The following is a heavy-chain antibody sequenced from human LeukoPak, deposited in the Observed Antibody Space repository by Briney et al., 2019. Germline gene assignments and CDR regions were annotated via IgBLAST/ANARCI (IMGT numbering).Heavy chain of an antibody. CDR2: IYSGGTT. CDR1: GFTVSTNY. Sequence: GGSLRLSCAASGFTVSTNYMSWVRRAPGKGLEWVSLIYSGGTTYYADSVKGRFTISRDNSKNTLYLQMNSLRAEDTAVYYCARSRVAAAGRYYYYYMDVWGKGTTVTISS. J-gene: IGHJ6*03. D-gene: IGHD6-13*01. CDR3: ARSRVAAAGRYYYYYMDV. V-gene: IGHV3-66*01.